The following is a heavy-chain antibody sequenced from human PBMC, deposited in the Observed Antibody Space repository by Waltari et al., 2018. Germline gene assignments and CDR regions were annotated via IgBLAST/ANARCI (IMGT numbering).Heavy chain of an antibody. CDR1: GFTFSSYG. Sequence: QVQLVESGGGVVQPGRSLRLSCAASGFTFSSYGMHWVRQAPGKGLGWVAVIWYDGSNKYYADSVKGRFTISRDNSKNTLDLQMNSLRAEDTAVYYCARGYYDYVWGSYLPTPYFDYWGQGTLVTVSS. D-gene: IGHD3-16*02. CDR3: ARGYYDYVWGSYLPTPYFDY. V-gene: IGHV3-33*01. CDR2: IWYDGSNK. J-gene: IGHJ4*02.